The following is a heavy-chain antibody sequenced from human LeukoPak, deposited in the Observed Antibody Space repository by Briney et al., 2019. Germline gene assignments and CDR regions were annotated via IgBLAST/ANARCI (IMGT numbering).Heavy chain of an antibody. CDR1: GYTFTSHY. CDR3: ARDRVLLWFGEPDNYFDY. CDR2: INPTGGST. Sequence: ASVKVSCKASGYTFTSHYMHWVRQAPGQGLEWMGLINPTGGSTGYAQKFQGRVTMTRDMSTSTDYMELSSLRSEDTAIYYCARDRVLLWFGEPDNYFDYWGQGTLVTVSS. J-gene: IGHJ4*02. D-gene: IGHD3-10*01. V-gene: IGHV1-46*01.